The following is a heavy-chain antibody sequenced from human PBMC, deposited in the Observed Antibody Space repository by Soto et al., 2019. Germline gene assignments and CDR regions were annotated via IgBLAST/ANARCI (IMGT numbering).Heavy chain of an antibody. J-gene: IGHJ6*02. CDR2: IIPIFGTA. V-gene: IGHV1-69*13. Sequence: GASVKVSCKASGGTFSSYAISWVRQAPGQGLEWMGGIIPIFGTANYAQKFQGRVTITADESTSTAYMELSSLRSEDTAVYYCARDFCSSTSCYLLFDVWGQGTTVTVSS. D-gene: IGHD2-2*01. CDR3: ARDFCSSTSCYLLFDV. CDR1: GGTFSSYA.